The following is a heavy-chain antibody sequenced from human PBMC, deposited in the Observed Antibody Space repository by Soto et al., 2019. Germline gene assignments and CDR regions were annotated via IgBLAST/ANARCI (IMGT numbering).Heavy chain of an antibody. CDR2: ISYDGNDK. Sequence: QVQLVESGGGVVQPGRSLRLSCAASGFTFSSYGMHWVRQAPGKGLEWVAVISYDGNDKYYADSVKGRFTISRDNSKNTLYLQINGLRAEDTAVFYCAKERYSSSWSPLDFDYRGQGTLVTVSS. D-gene: IGHD6-13*01. J-gene: IGHJ4*02. V-gene: IGHV3-30*18. CDR1: GFTFSSYG. CDR3: AKERYSSSWSPLDFDY.